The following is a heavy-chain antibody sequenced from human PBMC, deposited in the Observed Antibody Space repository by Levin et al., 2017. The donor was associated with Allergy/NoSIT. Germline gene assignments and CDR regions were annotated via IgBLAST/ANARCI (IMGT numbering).Heavy chain of an antibody. J-gene: IGHJ4*02. CDR3: ARGRVEIAVAGTTHFDY. Sequence: SQTLSLTCAISGDSVSSNSATWNWIRQSPSRGLEWLGRTYYRSKWYNDYAVSVKSRITINPDTSKNQFSLQLNSVTPEDTAVYDCARGRVEIAVAGTTHFDYWGQGTLVTVSS. CDR1: GDSVSSNSAT. V-gene: IGHV6-1*01. CDR2: TYYRSKWYN. D-gene: IGHD6-19*01.